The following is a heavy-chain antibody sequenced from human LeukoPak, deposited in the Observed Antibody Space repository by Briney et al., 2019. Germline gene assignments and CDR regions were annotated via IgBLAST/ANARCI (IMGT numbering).Heavy chain of an antibody. Sequence: SETLSLTCAVYGGSFSGYYWSWIRQPPGKGLEWIGEINHSGSTNYNPSLKSRVTISVDTSKNQFSLKLSSVTAADTAVYYCARFSRWLRLLDYWGQGTLVTVSS. D-gene: IGHD5-24*01. CDR1: GGSFSGYY. CDR2: INHSGST. CDR3: ARFSRWLRLLDY. V-gene: IGHV4-34*01. J-gene: IGHJ4*02.